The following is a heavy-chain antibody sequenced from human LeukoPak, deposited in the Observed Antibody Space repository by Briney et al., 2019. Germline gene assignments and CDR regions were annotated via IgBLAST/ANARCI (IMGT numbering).Heavy chain of an antibody. V-gene: IGHV3-74*01. CDR3: ARPYDSSDYYAFDI. J-gene: IGHJ3*02. CDR2: ISSDGSIT. Sequence: GSLRLSCAASGFTFSRYWMHWVRQAPGKGLVWVSRISSDGSITTYADSVRGRFTISRDNAKNTLYLQMNGLRAEDTAVYYCARPYDSSDYYAFDIWGQGTMVTVSS. CDR1: GFTFSRYW. D-gene: IGHD3-22*01.